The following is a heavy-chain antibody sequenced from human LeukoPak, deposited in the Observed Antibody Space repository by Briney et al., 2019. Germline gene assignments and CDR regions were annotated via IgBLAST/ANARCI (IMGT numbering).Heavy chain of an antibody. V-gene: IGHV3-7*01. J-gene: IGHJ4*02. CDR1: GFTFSSHW. CDR3: ARHKATSGVVIMGSFDC. Sequence: GGSLRLSCAASGFTFSSHWMSWVRQAPGKGLEWVANINHAGSENYYVDSVKGRFTISRDNAKNSLYLQMNSLRGDDTAVYYCARHKATSGVVIMGSFDCWGQGTLVTVSS. CDR2: INHAGSEN. D-gene: IGHD3-3*01.